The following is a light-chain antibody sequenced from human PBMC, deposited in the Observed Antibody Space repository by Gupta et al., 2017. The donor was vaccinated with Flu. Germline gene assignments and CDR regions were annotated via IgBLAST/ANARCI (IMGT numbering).Light chain of an antibody. V-gene: IGKV1-39*01. CDR3: QQSYSSPYT. Sequence: YQPQPGRAPKLILWAASSLQSGVPSRFSGSGSETDFTITIRRLQPEDSANSSCQQSYSSPYTFGQRTNLEI. CDR2: AAS. J-gene: IGKJ2*01.